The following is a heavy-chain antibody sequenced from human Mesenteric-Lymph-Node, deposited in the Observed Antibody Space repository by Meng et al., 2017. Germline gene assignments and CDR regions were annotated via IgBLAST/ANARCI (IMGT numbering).Heavy chain of an antibody. D-gene: IGHD4-17*01. V-gene: IGHV4-4*02. Sequence: QAGLQGAVPGLWRQSGASSLTLEVFGGSIRNGQWWSWVRPAPGKGLEWIGEIYHSGRTNYNPSVKSRVSMSVDKSQNHFSLRLSSVPAADTAVYYCTTLYGDSISWGQGTLVTVSS. CDR1: GGSIRNGQW. CDR2: IYHSGRT. J-gene: IGHJ4*02. CDR3: TTLYGDSIS.